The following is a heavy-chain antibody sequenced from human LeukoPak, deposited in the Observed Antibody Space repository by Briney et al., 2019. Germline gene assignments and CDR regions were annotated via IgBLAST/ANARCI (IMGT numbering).Heavy chain of an antibody. D-gene: IGHD6-13*01. CDR2: VWYDDAVK. J-gene: IGHJ4*02. CDR1: GFTFSNYG. Sequence: GRSLRLSCAASGFTFSNYGMHWVRQAPGKGLEWLAVVWYDDAVKNYADSVKGRFTISRDNSKNTLYLQMNSLRAEDTAVYYCARDGDEGIAAAGPAGYWGQGTLVTVSS. CDR3: ARDGDEGIAAAGPAGY. V-gene: IGHV3-33*01.